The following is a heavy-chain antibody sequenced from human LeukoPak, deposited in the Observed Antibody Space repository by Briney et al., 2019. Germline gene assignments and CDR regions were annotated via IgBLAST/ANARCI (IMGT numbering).Heavy chain of an antibody. V-gene: IGHV3-33*07. J-gene: IGHJ4*02. CDR2: IWYDGSNK. Sequence: GGSLRLSCAASGFSFDDNAMYWVRQAPGKGLEWVAVIWYDGSNKYYADSVKGRFTISRDNSKNTLYLQVNSLRAEDTAVYYCARDYGGTLEYWGQGTLVTVSS. D-gene: IGHD4-23*01. CDR1: GFSFDDNA. CDR3: ARDYGGTLEY.